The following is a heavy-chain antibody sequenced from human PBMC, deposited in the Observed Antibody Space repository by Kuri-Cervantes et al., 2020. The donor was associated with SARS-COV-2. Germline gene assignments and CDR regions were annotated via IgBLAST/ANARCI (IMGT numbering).Heavy chain of an antibody. V-gene: IGHV4-38-2*02. CDR2: IYHSGST. CDR3: ARDLREDAFDI. J-gene: IGHJ3*02. CDR1: GYSISSGYY. Sequence: SETLSLTCAVSGYSISSGYYWGWIRQPPGKGLEWIGSIYHSGSTYYNPSLKSRVTISVDTSKNQFSLKLSSVTAADTAVYYCARDLREDAFDIWGQGTMVTDSS.